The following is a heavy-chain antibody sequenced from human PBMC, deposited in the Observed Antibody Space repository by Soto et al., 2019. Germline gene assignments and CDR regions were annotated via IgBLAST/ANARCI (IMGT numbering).Heavy chain of an antibody. J-gene: IGHJ5*02. D-gene: IGHD6-19*01. CDR2: INAGNGNT. Sequence: ASVKVSCKASGYTFTIYAMHWVRQAPGQRLEWMGWINAGNGNTKYSQKFQGRVTITRDTSASTAYMELSSLRSDDTAVYYCAREVVAGTFWFDPWGQGTLVTVSS. V-gene: IGHV1-3*01. CDR1: GYTFTIYA. CDR3: AREVVAGTFWFDP.